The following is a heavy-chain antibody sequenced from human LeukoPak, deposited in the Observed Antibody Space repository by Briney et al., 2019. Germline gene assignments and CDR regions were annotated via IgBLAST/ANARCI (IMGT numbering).Heavy chain of an antibody. CDR1: GFTFSDYY. CDR2: VSSSGSTI. Sequence: PGGSLRLSCAASGFTFSDYYMSWIRQAPGKGLEWVSYVSSSGSTIYYADSVKGRFTISRDNAKNSLYLQMNSLRAEDTAVYYCARDIPKVYSSSSRYFDYWGQGTLVTVSS. J-gene: IGHJ4*02. D-gene: IGHD6-6*01. CDR3: ARDIPKVYSSSSRYFDY. V-gene: IGHV3-11*01.